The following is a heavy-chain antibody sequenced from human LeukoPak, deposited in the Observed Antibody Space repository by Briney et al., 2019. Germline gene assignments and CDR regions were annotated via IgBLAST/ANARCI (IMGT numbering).Heavy chain of an antibody. Sequence: ASVKVSCKASGYTFTSYGISWVRQAPGQGLEWMGWISAYNGNTNYAQKLQGRVTMTTDTSTSTAYMELRSLRSDDTAVYYCARDSGYYGSGSSNFDYWGQGTLVTVSS. CDR3: ARDSGYYGSGSSNFDY. D-gene: IGHD3-10*01. CDR2: ISAYNGNT. CDR1: GYTFTSYG. V-gene: IGHV1-18*01. J-gene: IGHJ4*02.